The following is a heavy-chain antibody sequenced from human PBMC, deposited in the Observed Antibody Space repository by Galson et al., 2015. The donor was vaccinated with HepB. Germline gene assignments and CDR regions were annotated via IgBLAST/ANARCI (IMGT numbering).Heavy chain of an antibody. CDR2: IKQDGSEK. V-gene: IGHV3-7*03. D-gene: IGHD2-2*01. CDR1: GFTFSSYW. CDR3: ARLRYQLLWYFDY. J-gene: IGHJ4*02. Sequence: SLRLSCAASGFTFSSYWMSWVRQAPGKGLEWVANIKQDGSEKYYVDSVKGRLTISRDNAKNSLYLQMNSLRAEDTAVYYCARLRYQLLWYFDYWGQGTLVTVSS.